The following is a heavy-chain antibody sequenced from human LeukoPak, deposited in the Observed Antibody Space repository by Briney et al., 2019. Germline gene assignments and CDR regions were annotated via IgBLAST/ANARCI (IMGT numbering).Heavy chain of an antibody. J-gene: IGHJ4*02. CDR2: IYHSGST. CDR3: ARRSEFDNTHYHYFDY. V-gene: IGHV4-39*01. Sequence: SETLSLTCTVSGGSIDSRRYYWDWIRQAPGKGLEWIGTIYHSGSTEYNPSLKSRVAIFVDTSKNQFSLILHSVAAADTAVYYCARRSEFDNTHYHYFDYWGQGALVTVSS. D-gene: IGHD2-15*01. CDR1: GGSIDSRRYY.